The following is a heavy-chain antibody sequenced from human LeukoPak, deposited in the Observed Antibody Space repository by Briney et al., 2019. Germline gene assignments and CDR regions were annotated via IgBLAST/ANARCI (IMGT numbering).Heavy chain of an antibody. J-gene: IGHJ4*02. D-gene: IGHD3-9*01. CDR2: IYYSGST. V-gene: IGHV4-61*01. CDR3: AREASGILTGYFDY. Sequence: SETLSLTCTVSGGSFSSGSYYWSWIRQPPGKGLEWIGYIYYSGSTNYNPSLKSRVTISVNTSKNQFSLKLSSVTAADTAVYYCAREASGILTGYFDYWGQGTLVTVSS. CDR1: GGSFSSGSYY.